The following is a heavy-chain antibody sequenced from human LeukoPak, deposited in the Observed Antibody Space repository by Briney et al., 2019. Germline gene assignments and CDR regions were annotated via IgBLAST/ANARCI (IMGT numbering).Heavy chain of an antibody. CDR2: ISGSGGST. Sequence: GGSLRLSCAASGFSFSSYAMSWVPQAPGKGLEWVSAISGSGGSTYYADSVKGRFTISRDNSKNTLYLQMNSLRAEDTAVYYCAKAGPYQGSGWYGCWMSWGQGTLVTVSS. J-gene: IGHJ4*02. CDR1: GFSFSSYA. V-gene: IGHV3-23*01. CDR3: AKAGPYQGSGWYGCWMS. D-gene: IGHD6-19*01.